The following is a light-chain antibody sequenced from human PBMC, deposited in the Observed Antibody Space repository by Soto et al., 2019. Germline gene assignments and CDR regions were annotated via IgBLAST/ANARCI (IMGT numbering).Light chain of an antibody. CDR1: QSISNSY. J-gene: IGKJ1*01. V-gene: IGKV3-20*01. CDR2: GAS. Sequence: EIVLTQSPGTLSLSPGERATLSCRASQSISNSYLAWYQQKPGQAPRLLIYGASSRATGIPDRFSGSGSGTDFTLTISGLEPEDFAVYYCQQYGSSSTWTFGQGTKVDIK. CDR3: QQYGSSSTWT.